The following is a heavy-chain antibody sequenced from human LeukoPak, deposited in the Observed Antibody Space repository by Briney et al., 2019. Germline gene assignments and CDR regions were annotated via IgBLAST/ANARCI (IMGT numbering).Heavy chain of an antibody. CDR1: GFTFSSYS. CDR2: ISSSSSYI. J-gene: IGHJ4*02. CDR3: ARGAADGLDY. V-gene: IGHV3-21*01. D-gene: IGHD5-24*01. Sequence: GGSLRLSCSASGFTFSSYSMNWVRQAPGKGLEWVSSISSSSSYIYYADSVKGRFTISRDNAKNSLYLQMNSLRAEDTAVYYCARGAADGLDYWGQGTLVTVSS.